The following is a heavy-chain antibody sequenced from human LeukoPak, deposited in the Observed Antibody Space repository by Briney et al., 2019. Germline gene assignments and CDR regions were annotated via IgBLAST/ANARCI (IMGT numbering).Heavy chain of an antibody. Sequence: SETLSLTCAVHGGSFSGYYWSWIRQPPGKGLEWIGEINHSGSTNYNPSLKSRVTISVDTSKNQFSLKLSSVTAADTAVYYCARGPAAIHDWFDPWGQGTLVTVSS. D-gene: IGHD2-2*01. J-gene: IGHJ5*02. CDR2: INHSGST. V-gene: IGHV4-34*01. CDR1: GGSFSGYY. CDR3: ARGPAAIHDWFDP.